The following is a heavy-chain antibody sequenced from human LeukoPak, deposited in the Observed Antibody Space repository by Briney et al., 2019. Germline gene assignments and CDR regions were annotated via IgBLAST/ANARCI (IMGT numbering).Heavy chain of an antibody. Sequence: ASVKVSCRASGYTFTSYAMHWVRQAPGQRLEWMGWINAGNGNTKYSQKFQGRVTITRDTSASTAYMELSSLRSEDTVVYYCGRETGDAFDIWGQGTMVTVSS. CDR1: GYTFTSYA. V-gene: IGHV1-3*01. CDR2: INAGNGNT. CDR3: GRETGDAFDI. D-gene: IGHD3-9*01. J-gene: IGHJ3*02.